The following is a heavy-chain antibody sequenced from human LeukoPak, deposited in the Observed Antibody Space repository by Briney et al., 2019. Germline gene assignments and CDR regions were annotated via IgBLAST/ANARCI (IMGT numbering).Heavy chain of an antibody. CDR3: ARGEIWGSFRFFDP. D-gene: IGHD3-16*01. CDR2: INPNSGGT. V-gene: IGHV1-2*02. Sequence: GASVKVSCKASGYTFTGYYMHWVRQAPGQGLEWMGWINPNSGGTNYAQKFQGRVTMTRDTSISTAYMELSRLRSDDTAVYYCARGEIWGSFRFFDPWGQGTLVTVSS. J-gene: IGHJ5*02. CDR1: GYTFTGYY.